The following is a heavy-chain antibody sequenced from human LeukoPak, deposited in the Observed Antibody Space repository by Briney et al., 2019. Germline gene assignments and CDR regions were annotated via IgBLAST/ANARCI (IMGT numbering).Heavy chain of an antibody. V-gene: IGHV4-38-2*01. CDR2: IYHSGST. J-gene: IGHJ4*02. Sequence: SETLSLTCAVSGYSISSGYYWGWIRQPPGKGLEWIGSIYHSGSTYYNPSLKSRVTISVDTSKNQFSLKLSSVTAADTAVYYCAKYYYDSSGYSELWGQGTLVTVSS. CDR1: GYSISSGYY. CDR3: AKYYYDSSGYSEL. D-gene: IGHD3-22*01.